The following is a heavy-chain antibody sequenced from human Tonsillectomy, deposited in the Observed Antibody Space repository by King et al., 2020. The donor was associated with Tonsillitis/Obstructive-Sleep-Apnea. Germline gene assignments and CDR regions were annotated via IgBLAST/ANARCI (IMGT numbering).Heavy chain of an antibody. D-gene: IGHD3-3*01. CDR2: IEPSDSYT. CDR3: ARPSFNNDFWWYGMDV. J-gene: IGHJ6*02. CDR1: GYSFTSYW. V-gene: IGHV5-10-1*01. Sequence: QLVQSGAEVKKPGESLRISCKGSGYSFTSYWISWVRQMPGKGLEWMGRIEPSDSYTNYSPSFQGHVTISADKSISTAYLQWSSLMASDTAMYYCARPSFNNDFWWYGMDVWGQGTTVTVSS.